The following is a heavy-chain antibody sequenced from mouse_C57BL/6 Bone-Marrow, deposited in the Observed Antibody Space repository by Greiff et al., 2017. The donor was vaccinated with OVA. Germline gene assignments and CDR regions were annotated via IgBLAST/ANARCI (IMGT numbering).Heavy chain of an antibody. CDR1: GYTFTSYW. CDR2: ISPGSGST. Sequence: QVHVKQPGAELVKPGASVKLSCTASGYTFTSYWITWVKQRPGQGLEWIGDISPGSGSTYYTEKFKSKATLTVDKSTSTAYMQLSSLTSEDSAVYYCARWMYYYGSGDYFDYWGQGTTLTVSS. CDR3: ARWMYYYGSGDYFDY. V-gene: IGHV1-55*01. J-gene: IGHJ2*01. D-gene: IGHD1-1*01.